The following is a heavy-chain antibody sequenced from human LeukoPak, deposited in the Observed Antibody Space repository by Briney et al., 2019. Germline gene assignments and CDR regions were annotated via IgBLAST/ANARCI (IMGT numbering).Heavy chain of an antibody. D-gene: IGHD3-10*01. Sequence: GGSLRLSCAASGFTVSSNYMSWVRQAPGKGLEWVSVIYSGGSTYYADSVKGRFTISRDNSKNTLYLQMNSLRAEDTAVYYCARGLTMARGVNVREDYWGQGTLVTVSS. CDR3: ARGLTMARGVNVREDY. CDR2: IYSGGST. J-gene: IGHJ4*02. V-gene: IGHV3-66*01. CDR1: GFTVSSNY.